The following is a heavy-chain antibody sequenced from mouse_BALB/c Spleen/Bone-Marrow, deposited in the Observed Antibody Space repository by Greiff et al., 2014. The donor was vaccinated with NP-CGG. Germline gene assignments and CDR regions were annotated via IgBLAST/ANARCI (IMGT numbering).Heavy chain of an antibody. V-gene: IGHV1S137*01. Sequence: QVQLQQSGAELVRPGVSVKISCKGSGYTFTDYTMHWVKQCHAKSLEWIGVISTYYGDASYNQKFKGKATMTVDKSSSTAYMELARLTSEDSAIYYCARVITTGYYGMDYWGQGTSVTVSS. CDR1: GYTFTDYT. CDR2: ISTYYGDA. D-gene: IGHD2-4*01. CDR3: ARVITTGYYGMDY. J-gene: IGHJ4*01.